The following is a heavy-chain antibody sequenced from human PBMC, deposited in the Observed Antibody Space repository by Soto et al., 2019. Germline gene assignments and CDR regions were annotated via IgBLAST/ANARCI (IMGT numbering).Heavy chain of an antibody. CDR2: IYFSGRT. CDR3: ARVPIDTYMIYWSDP. Sequence: SETLSLTCTVSGDSDSSGDYYWTWIRQPPGKGLEWVGHIYFSGRTNYIPSLESRVTISLDTSKNQFSLKLTSVTAADTAVYYCARVPIDTYMIYWSDPWGQGTMVTVYS. CDR1: GDSDSSGDYY. V-gene: IGHV4-61*08. D-gene: IGHD3-16*01. J-gene: IGHJ5*02.